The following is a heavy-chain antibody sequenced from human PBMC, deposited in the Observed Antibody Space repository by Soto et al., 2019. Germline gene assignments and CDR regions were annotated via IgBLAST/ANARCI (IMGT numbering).Heavy chain of an antibody. CDR1: GGSISSGGYY. D-gene: IGHD2-2*01. CDR3: ARGVVPAAISRFDP. CDR2: IYYSGST. Sequence: SETLSLTCTVSGGSISSGGYYWSWIRQHPGKGLEWFGYIYYSGSTYYNPSLKSRVTISVDTSKNQFSLKLSSVTAADTAVYYCARGVVPAAISRFDPWGQGTLVTVSS. J-gene: IGHJ5*02. V-gene: IGHV4-31*03.